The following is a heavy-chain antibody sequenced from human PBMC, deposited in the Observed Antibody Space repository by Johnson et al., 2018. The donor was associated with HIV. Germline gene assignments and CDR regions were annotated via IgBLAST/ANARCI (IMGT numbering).Heavy chain of an antibody. V-gene: IGHV3-23*04. J-gene: IGHJ3*01. CDR2: ISGSGGST. Sequence: VTLVESGGGLVQPGRSLRLSCAASGFTFASSAMSWVRQAPGKGLEWVSAISGSGGSTGYADSVKGRFTISRDNAKNSLYLQMNSLRAEDTAIYYCAREKEMTRLGAFDVWGQGTVVTVSS. CDR1: GFTFASSA. D-gene: IGHD3-16*01. CDR3: AREKEMTRLGAFDV.